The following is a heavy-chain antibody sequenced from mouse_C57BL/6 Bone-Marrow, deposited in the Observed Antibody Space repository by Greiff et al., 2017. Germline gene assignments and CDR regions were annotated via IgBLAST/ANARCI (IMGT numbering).Heavy chain of an antibody. Sequence: VQLQQSGAELARPGASVKMSCKASGYTFTSYTMHWVKQRPGQGLEWIGYINPSSGYTKYNQKFKDKATLTADKSSSTAYMQLSSLTSEDSAVYYCASSITTVVAPGYWGQGTTLTVSS. CDR2: INPSSGYT. D-gene: IGHD1-1*01. V-gene: IGHV1-4*01. CDR1: GYTFTSYT. J-gene: IGHJ2*01. CDR3: ASSITTVVAPGY.